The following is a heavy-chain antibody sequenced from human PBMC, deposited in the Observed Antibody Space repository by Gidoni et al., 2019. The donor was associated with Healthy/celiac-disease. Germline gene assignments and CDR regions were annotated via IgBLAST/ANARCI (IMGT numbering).Heavy chain of an antibody. V-gene: IGHV4-34*01. CDR3: ARGRRLVGGGLDY. CDR2: IKHSGST. J-gene: IGHJ4*02. Sequence: QVQLQQWGAGLLKPSETLSLTCAVYGGFFSGYYWRWIRQPTGKGLEWIGEIKHSGSTNYNPTLKSRVTISVDTSKNQFSLKLSSVTAADTAVYYCARGRRLVGGGLDYWGQGTLVTVSS. CDR1: GGFFSGYY. D-gene: IGHD6-19*01.